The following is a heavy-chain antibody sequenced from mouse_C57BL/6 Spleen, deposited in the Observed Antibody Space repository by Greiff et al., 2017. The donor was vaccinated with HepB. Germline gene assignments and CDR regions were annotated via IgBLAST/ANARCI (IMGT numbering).Heavy chain of an antibody. D-gene: IGHD2-3*01. CDR1: GYTFTDYN. CDR3: ARSGGYYDCDY. J-gene: IGHJ2*01. Sequence: EVQLQQSGPELVKPGASVKMSCKASGYTFTDYNMHWVKQSHGKSLEWIGYINPNNGGTSYNQKFKGKATLTVNTSSSTAYMALRSLTSEASAVYYCARSGGYYDCDYWGRGTALTVSS. V-gene: IGHV1-22*01. CDR2: INPNNGGT.